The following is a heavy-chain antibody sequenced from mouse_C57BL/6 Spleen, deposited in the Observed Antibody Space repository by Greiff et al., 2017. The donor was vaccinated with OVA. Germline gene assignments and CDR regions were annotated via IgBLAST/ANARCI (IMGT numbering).Heavy chain of an antibody. J-gene: IGHJ1*03. CDR1: GFTFSDYG. CDR2: ISSGSSTI. D-gene: IGHD1-1*01. Sequence: EVKVVESGGGLVKPGGSLQLSCAASGFTFSDYGMHWVRQAPEKGLEWVAYISSGSSTIYYADTVKGRFTISRDNAKTTMFLQITSLRSEDTAMYYCARLAYGSSYVNWYFDVWGTGTTVTVSA. CDR3: ARLAYGSSYVNWYFDV. V-gene: IGHV5-17*01.